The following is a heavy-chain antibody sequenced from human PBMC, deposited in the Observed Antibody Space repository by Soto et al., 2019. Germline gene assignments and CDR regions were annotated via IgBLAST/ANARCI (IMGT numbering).Heavy chain of an antibody. CDR2: IYYSGST. V-gene: IGHV4-61*01. D-gene: IGHD6-13*01. CDR3: AREPYSSSWYYYYYGMDV. J-gene: IGHJ6*02. Sequence: PSETLSLTCTVSGGSVSSGSYYWSWIRQPPGKGLEWIGYIYYSGSTNYNPSLKSRVTISVDTSKNQFSLKLSSVTAADTAVYYCAREPYSSSWYYYYYGMDVWGQETTVTVSS. CDR1: GGSVSSGSYY.